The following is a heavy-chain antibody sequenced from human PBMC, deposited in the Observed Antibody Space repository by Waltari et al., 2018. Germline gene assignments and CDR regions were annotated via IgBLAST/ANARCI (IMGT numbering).Heavy chain of an antibody. Sequence: EVQLFESGGGLVQPGGSLRLSCAASGFTFSNSALSWVRQSPEKGLGWLSGGSGRGSQTGYADAVRGRFTVSRDNSKNTLCLQMNSLRAEDTAVYYCAKEFLSSYHGTAGFDVWGQGTSITVSS. J-gene: IGHJ3*01. CDR2: GSGRGSQT. CDR1: GFTFSNSA. D-gene: IGHD3-10*01. V-gene: IGHV3-23*01. CDR3: AKEFLSSYHGTAGFDV.